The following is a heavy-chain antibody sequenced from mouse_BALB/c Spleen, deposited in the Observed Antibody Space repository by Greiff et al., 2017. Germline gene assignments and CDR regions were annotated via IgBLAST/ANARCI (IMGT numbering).Heavy chain of an antibody. V-gene: IGHV2-2*02. CDR2: IWSGGST. J-gene: IGHJ3*01. CDR3: AREYRYDAPFAY. Sequence: VKLMESGPGLVKPSQSLSITCTVSGFSLTSYGVHWVRQSPGKGLEWLGVIWSGGSTDYNAAFISRLSISKDNSKSQVFFKMNSLQANDTAIYYCAREYRYDAPFAYWGQGTLVTVSA. CDR1: GFSLTSYG. D-gene: IGHD2-14*01.